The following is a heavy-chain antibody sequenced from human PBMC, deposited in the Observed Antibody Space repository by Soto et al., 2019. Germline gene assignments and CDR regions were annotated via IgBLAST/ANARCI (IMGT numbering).Heavy chain of an antibody. D-gene: IGHD5-12*01. CDR2: VYRTGST. J-gene: IGHJ4*02. V-gene: IGHV4-4*02. CDR3: ARVDGYPNHYFDY. CDR1: GGSISTSNW. Sequence: TLSLTCAVSGGSISTSNWWSWVRQPPGKGLEWIGEVYRTGSTNYNPSLESRLTISVDTSKNQFSLKLSSVTAADTAVYYCARVDGYPNHYFDYWGQGTLVTVSS.